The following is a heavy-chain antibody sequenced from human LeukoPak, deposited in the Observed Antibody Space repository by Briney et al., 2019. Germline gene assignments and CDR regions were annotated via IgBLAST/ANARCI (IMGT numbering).Heavy chain of an antibody. CDR2: IYPGDSDT. V-gene: IGHV5-51*01. Sequence: GESLKISCQGSGYTFTNYWIGWVRPMPGKGLEWMGVIYPGDSDTRYNPSFQGQVTISADKSISTAYLQWSSLKASDTAIYYCARQEALYYFDYWGQGTLVTVSS. J-gene: IGHJ4*02. CDR3: ARQEALYYFDY. D-gene: IGHD2-8*01. CDR1: GYTFTNYW.